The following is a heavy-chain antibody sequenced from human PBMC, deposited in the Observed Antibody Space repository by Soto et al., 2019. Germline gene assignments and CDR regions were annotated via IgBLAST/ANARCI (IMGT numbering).Heavy chain of an antibody. CDR3: ASSRLPYYYDSSGYQRQYYYGMDV. D-gene: IGHD3-22*01. CDR2: IIPIFGTA. Sequence: SVKVYCKASGGTFSSYAISWVRQAPGQVLEWMGGIIPIFGTANYAQKFQGRVTITADESTSTAYMELSSLRSEDTAVYYCASSRLPYYYDSSGYQRQYYYGMDVWGQGTTVTVSS. V-gene: IGHV1-69*13. J-gene: IGHJ6*02. CDR1: GGTFSSYA.